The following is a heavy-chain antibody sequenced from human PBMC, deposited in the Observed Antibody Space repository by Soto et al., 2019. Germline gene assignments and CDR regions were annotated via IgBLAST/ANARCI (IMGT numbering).Heavy chain of an antibody. CDR3: ARDTGGSGSYYERYFDY. J-gene: IGHJ4*02. CDR1: GYTFTGYY. CDR2: INPNSGGT. Sequence: ASVKVSCKASGYTFTGYYMHWVRQAPGQGLEWMGWINPNSGGTNYAQKFQGWVTMTRDTSISTAYMELSRLRSDDTAVYYCARDTGGSGSYYERYFDYWGQGTPVTVSS. D-gene: IGHD3-10*01. V-gene: IGHV1-2*04.